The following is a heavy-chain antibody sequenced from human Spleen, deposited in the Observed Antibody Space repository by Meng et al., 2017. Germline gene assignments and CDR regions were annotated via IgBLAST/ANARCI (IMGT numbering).Heavy chain of an antibody. D-gene: IGHD2-15*01. V-gene: IGHV3-74*01. CDR2: INTDGSTT. CDR3: ARDVWVAGYNWFDP. Sequence: GGSLRLSCAASGFPFSGHWMHWVRQAPGKGLVWVSRINTDGSTTTYADSLKGRFTISRDNAKNTLYLQMNSLRAEDTAVYYCARDVWVAGYNWFDPWGQGTLVTVSS. J-gene: IGHJ5*02. CDR1: GFPFSGHW.